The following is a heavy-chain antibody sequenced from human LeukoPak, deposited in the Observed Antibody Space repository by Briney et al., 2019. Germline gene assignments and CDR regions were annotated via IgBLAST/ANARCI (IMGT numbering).Heavy chain of an antibody. J-gene: IGHJ4*02. CDR2: IYTSGST. CDR3: ARDGGIAVAGTPH. CDR1: GGSISSGSYY. D-gene: IGHD6-19*01. V-gene: IGHV4-61*02. Sequence: SETLSLTCTVSGGSISSGSYYWSWIRQPAGKGLEWIGRIYTSGSTNYNPPPKSRVTISVDTSKNQFSLKLSSVTAADTAVYYCARDGGIAVAGTPHWGQGTLATVSS.